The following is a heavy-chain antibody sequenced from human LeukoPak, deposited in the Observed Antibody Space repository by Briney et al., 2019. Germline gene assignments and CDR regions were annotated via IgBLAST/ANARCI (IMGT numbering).Heavy chain of an antibody. CDR3: ARERTRDYDSPYFDY. CDR2: IILILGIA. Sequence: GASVKVSCKASGGTFSSYAISWVRQAPGQGLAWMGRIILILGIANYAQKFQGRVTITADKSTSTAYMEPSSLRSEDTAVYYCARERTRDYDSPYFDYWGQGTLVTVSS. J-gene: IGHJ4*02. CDR1: GGTFSSYA. D-gene: IGHD3-22*01. V-gene: IGHV1-69*10.